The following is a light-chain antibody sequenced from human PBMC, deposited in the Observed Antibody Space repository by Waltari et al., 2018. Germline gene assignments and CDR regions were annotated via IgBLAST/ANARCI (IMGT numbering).Light chain of an antibody. CDR1: NIGTSS. Sequence: SSVVTQPPSVSVAPGETATITCGGDNIGTSSVHWYQQKAGQAPALVIFYDRDRPSGIPDRFSGSNSGNTATLTISRVEAGDEARYYCHVWHPHVDPGVFGTGTEVTVL. J-gene: IGLJ1*01. V-gene: IGLV3-21*04. CDR3: HVWHPHVDPGV. CDR2: YDR.